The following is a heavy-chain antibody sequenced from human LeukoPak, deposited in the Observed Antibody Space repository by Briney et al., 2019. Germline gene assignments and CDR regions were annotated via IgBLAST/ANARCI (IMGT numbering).Heavy chain of an antibody. V-gene: IGHV4-34*01. CDR3: ARGGYCSSTSCRGPEYFQH. J-gene: IGHJ1*01. Sequence: SETLSLTCAVYGGSFSGYYWSWIRQPPGKGLKWIGEINHSGSTNYNPSLKSRVTISVDTSKNQFSLKLSSVTAADTAVYYCARGGYCSSTSCRGPEYFQHWGQGTLVTVSS. CDR1: GGSFSGYY. D-gene: IGHD2-2*01. CDR2: INHSGST.